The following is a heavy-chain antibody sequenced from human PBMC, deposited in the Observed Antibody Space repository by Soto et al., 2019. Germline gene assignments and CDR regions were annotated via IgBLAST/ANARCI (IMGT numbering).Heavy chain of an antibody. D-gene: IGHD6-19*01. CDR2: IYYSGST. V-gene: IGHV4-59*01. J-gene: IGHJ4*02. Sequence: QVQLQESGPGLVKPSETLSLTCTVSGGSISSYYWSWIRQPPGKGLEWIGYIYYSGSTNYNPSLKCRVTIAVDTSKDQFSLKLSSVTAADTAVYYCARDYGVAVAGNGFDYWGQGTLVTVSS. CDR3: ARDYGVAVAGNGFDY. CDR1: GGSISSYY.